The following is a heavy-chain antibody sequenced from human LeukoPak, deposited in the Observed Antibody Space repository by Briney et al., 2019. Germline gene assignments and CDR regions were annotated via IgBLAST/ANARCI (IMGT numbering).Heavy chain of an antibody. J-gene: IGHJ4*02. D-gene: IGHD3-10*01. CDR2: ICSGGSTI. CDR3: ARSWRSGSYSDY. Sequence: PGGSLRLSCAASVFTFSDYYMSWIPEALGKRLECVSYICSGGSTIYYAHTVKGRYTISRDNTKNSLYLHINTLRAEDTAVYYCARSWRSGSYSDYWGQGTLVTVSS. CDR1: VFTFSDYY. V-gene: IGHV3-11*01.